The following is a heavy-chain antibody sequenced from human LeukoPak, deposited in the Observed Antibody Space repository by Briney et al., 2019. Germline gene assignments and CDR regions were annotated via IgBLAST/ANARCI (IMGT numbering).Heavy chain of an antibody. CDR1: GGSISSYY. D-gene: IGHD6-6*01. J-gene: IGHJ6*02. V-gene: IGHV4-59*01. CDR3: ARGSSSSGPYYYGMDV. Sequence: SETLSLTCTVSGGSISSYYWSWIRQPPGKGLEWIGYIYYSGSTNYNPSLKSRVTISVDTTKNQFSLKLSSVTAADTAVYYCARGSSSSGPYYYGMDVWGQGTMVTVSS. CDR2: IYYSGST.